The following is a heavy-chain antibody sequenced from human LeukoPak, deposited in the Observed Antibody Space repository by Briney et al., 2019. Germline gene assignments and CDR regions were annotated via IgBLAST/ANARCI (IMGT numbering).Heavy chain of an antibody. CDR1: GGSISGYY. D-gene: IGHD6-19*01. CDR2: IYYSGST. V-gene: IGHV4-59*08. CDR3: ARHLIAVAGPFDY. Sequence: SETLSLTCTVSGGSISGYYWSWVRQPPGKGLEGIGCIYYSGSTNYNPSLKSRVTISVDASKNQFSLKLSSVTAADTAVYFCARHLIAVAGPFDYWGQGTLVTVSS. J-gene: IGHJ4*02.